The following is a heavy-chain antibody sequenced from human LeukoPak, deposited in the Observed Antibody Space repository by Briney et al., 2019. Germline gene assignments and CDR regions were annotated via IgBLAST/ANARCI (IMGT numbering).Heavy chain of an antibody. Sequence: ASAKVSCKASGYTFTSYYMHWVRQAPGQGLEWMGIINPSGGSTSYAQKFQGRVTMTRDTSTSTVYMELSSLRSEDTAVYYCARVPGYSGYVLGDAFDIWGQGTMVTVSS. CDR1: GYTFTSYY. CDR3: ARVPGYSGYVLGDAFDI. V-gene: IGHV1-46*01. J-gene: IGHJ3*02. CDR2: INPSGGST. D-gene: IGHD5-12*01.